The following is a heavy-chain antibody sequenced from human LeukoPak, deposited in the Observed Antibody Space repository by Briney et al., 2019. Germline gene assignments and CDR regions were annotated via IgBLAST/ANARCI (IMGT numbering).Heavy chain of an antibody. V-gene: IGHV3-33*01. Sequence: PGRSLRLSCAASGFSFSTYAMHWVRQAPGKGLEWVALIWHDASHTFYTDSVKGRFTISRDNSKNTVYLQMNTLGGEDTAVYYWARKIFGSGSYPDYWGQGTPVTVSS. CDR1: GFSFSTYA. J-gene: IGHJ4*02. D-gene: IGHD3-10*01. CDR3: ARKIFGSGSYPDY. CDR2: IWHDASHT.